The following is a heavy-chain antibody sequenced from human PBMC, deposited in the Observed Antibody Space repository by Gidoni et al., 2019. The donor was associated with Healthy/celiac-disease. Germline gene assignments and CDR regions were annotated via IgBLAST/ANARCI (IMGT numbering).Heavy chain of an antibody. CDR1: GGSFSGYY. Sequence: QVQLQQWGAGLLTPSETLSLTCAVYGGSFSGYYWSWIRQPPGKGLEWIGEINHSGSTNYNPSLKSRVTISVDTSKNQFSLKLSSVTAADTAVYYCARLPTNSYGRTRGWFDPWGQGTLVTVSS. J-gene: IGHJ5*02. CDR3: ARLPTNSYGRTRGWFDP. CDR2: INHSGST. D-gene: IGHD5-18*01. V-gene: IGHV4-34*01.